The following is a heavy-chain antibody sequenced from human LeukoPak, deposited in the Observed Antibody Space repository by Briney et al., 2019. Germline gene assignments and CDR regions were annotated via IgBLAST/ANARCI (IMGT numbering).Heavy chain of an antibody. J-gene: IGHJ6*02. Sequence: PSQTLSLTCTVSGGSISSGSYYWSWIRQPAGKGLEWIGRIYTSGSTNYNPSLKSRVTISVDTSKNQFPLKLSSVTAADTAVYYCARDLGYYGSGNYYYYYGMDVWGQGTTVTVSS. CDR1: GGSISSGSYY. V-gene: IGHV4-61*02. D-gene: IGHD3-10*01. CDR2: IYTSGST. CDR3: ARDLGYYGSGNYYYYYGMDV.